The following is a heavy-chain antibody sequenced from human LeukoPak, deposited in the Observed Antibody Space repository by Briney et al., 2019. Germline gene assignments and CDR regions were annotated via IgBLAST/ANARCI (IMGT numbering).Heavy chain of an antibody. CDR3: ASARAVAETIFDY. CDR2: INPNSGGT. J-gene: IGHJ4*02. CDR1: GYTFTGYY. Sequence: ASVKVSCKASGYTFTGYYMHWVRQAPGQGLEWMGWINPNSGGTNYAQKFQGRVTMTRDTSISTAYMELSRLRSDDTAVYYCASARAVAETIFDYWSQGTLVTVSS. V-gene: IGHV1-2*02. D-gene: IGHD6-19*01.